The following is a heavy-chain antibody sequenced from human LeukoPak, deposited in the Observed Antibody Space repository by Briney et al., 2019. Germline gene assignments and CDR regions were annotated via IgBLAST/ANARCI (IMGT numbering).Heavy chain of an antibody. CDR2: ISGSGGST. D-gene: IGHD2-15*01. CDR1: GFTFSSYA. Sequence: GGSLRLSCAASGFTFSSYAMSWVRQAPGKGLEWVSAISGSGGSTYYADSVKGRFTISRDNSKNTLYLQMNSLRAEDTAVYYCANWRYCSGGSCPGPFDHWGQGTLVTVSS. CDR3: ANWRYCSGGSCPGPFDH. V-gene: IGHV3-23*01. J-gene: IGHJ4*02.